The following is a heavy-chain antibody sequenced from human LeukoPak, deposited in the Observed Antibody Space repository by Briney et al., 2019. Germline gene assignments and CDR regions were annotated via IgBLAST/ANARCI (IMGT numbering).Heavy chain of an antibody. Sequence: GGSLRLSCAASGFTFSSYAMSWVRQAPGKGLEWVSGISWNSGSIGYADSVKGRFTISRDNAKNSLYLQMNSLRAEDTALYYCAKDLGPSDYYGSGSYHYYYYGMDVWGQGTTVTVSS. V-gene: IGHV3-9*01. CDR2: ISWNSGSI. J-gene: IGHJ6*02. CDR3: AKDLGPSDYYGSGSYHYYYYGMDV. CDR1: GFTFSSYA. D-gene: IGHD3-10*01.